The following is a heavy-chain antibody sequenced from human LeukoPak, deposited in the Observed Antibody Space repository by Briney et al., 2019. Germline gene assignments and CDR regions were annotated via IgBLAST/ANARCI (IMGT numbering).Heavy chain of an antibody. CDR1: GFTFSSYA. CDR3: AKISTGYSSEIHY. D-gene: IGHD6-25*01. V-gene: IGHV3-23*01. Sequence: GGSLRLSCAASGFTFSSYAMSWVRQAPGKGLEWVSAISGSGGSTYYADSVKGRFTISRDNSKNTLYLQMNSLRAEDTGVYYCAKISTGYSSEIHYWGQGTLVTVSS. J-gene: IGHJ4*02. CDR2: ISGSGGST.